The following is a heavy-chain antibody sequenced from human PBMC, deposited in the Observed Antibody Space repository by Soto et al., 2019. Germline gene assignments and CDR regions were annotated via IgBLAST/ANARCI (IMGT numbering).Heavy chain of an antibody. Sequence: WASVKVSCKASGYTFTGYYMHWVRQAPGQGLEWMGWINPNSGGTNYAQKFQGWVTMTRDTSISTAYMELSRLRSDDTAVYYCARDLLGSQYYDSSGYSPGAFDIWGQGTMVTVSS. CDR2: INPNSGGT. V-gene: IGHV1-2*04. CDR1: GYTFTGYY. J-gene: IGHJ3*02. D-gene: IGHD3-22*01. CDR3: ARDLLGSQYYDSSGYSPGAFDI.